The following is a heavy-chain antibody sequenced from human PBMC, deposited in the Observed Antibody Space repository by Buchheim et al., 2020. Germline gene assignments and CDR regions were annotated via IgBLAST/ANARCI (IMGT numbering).Heavy chain of an antibody. CDR2: ARNKPNSYTT. CDR1: GFTLSDYY. V-gene: IGHV3-72*01. CDR3: TRAHSSSLYGVGY. D-gene: IGHD6-13*01. J-gene: IGHJ4*02. Sequence: EVQLVESGGGLVQPGGSLRLSCAASGFTLSDYYMDWVRQAPGKGLEWVGRARNKPNSYTTDYAASVKGRFTILRDDSKNSLYLQMNSLKTEDTAVYYCTRAHSSSLYGVGYWGQGT.